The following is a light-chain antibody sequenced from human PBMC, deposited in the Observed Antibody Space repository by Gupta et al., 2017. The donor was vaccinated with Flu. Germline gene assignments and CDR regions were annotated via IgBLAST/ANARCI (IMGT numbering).Light chain of an antibody. CDR2: DAS. CDR3: QQYDNLPYT. J-gene: IGKJ2*01. CDR1: QDISKY. V-gene: IGKV1-33*01. Sequence: DRKMTQSPSSLSASAGDRVTITCQASQDISKYLNWFQQKPGKAPKLLIYDASNLERGVPSRFSGSGSGTDFTFTISSLQPEDIATYYCQQYDNLPYTFGQGTKLEIK.